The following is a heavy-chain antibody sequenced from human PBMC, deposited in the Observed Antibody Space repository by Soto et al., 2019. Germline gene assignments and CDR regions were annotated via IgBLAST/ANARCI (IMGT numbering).Heavy chain of an antibody. CDR1: GYSFTSYW. CDR3: ARLGLRHYYYYYGMDV. CDR2: IYPGDSDT. D-gene: IGHD4-17*01. Sequence: PGESLKISCKGSGYSFTSYWIGWVRQMPGKGLEWMGIIYPGDSDTRYSPSFQGQVTISADKSISTAHLQWSSLKASDTAMYYCARLGLRHYYYYYGMDVWGQGTTVTVSS. V-gene: IGHV5-51*01. J-gene: IGHJ6*02.